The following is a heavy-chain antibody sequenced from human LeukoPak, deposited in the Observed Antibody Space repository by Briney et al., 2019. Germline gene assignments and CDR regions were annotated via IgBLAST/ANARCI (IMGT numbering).Heavy chain of an antibody. J-gene: IGHJ4*02. D-gene: IGHD3-22*01. Sequence: GASVKVSCKASGYTFTSYGISWVRQAPGRGLEWMGWISAYNGNTNYAQKLRGRVTMTTDTSTSTAYMELRSLRSDDTAVYYCARADYYDSSGYYGYWGQGTLVTVSS. CDR3: ARADYYDSSGYYGY. V-gene: IGHV1-18*01. CDR1: GYTFTSYG. CDR2: ISAYNGNT.